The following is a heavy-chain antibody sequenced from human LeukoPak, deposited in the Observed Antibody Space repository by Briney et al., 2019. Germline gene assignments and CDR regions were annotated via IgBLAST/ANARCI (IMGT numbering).Heavy chain of an antibody. CDR1: GFSLSTSGVG. J-gene: IGHJ3*02. Sequence: SGPTLVKPTQTLTLTCTFSGFSLSTSGVGVGWIRQPPGKALEWLALIYWDDDKRYSPSLKSRLTITKDTSKNRVVLTMTNMDPVDTATYYCAQIVGASQALDIWGQGTMVTVSS. D-gene: IGHD1-26*01. CDR3: AQIVGASQALDI. CDR2: IYWDDDK. V-gene: IGHV2-5*02.